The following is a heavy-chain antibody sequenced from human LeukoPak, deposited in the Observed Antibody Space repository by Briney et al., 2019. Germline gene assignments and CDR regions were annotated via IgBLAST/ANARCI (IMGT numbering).Heavy chain of an antibody. CDR3: AREGYSSSFDY. Sequence: GGSLRLSCAAPGFTFSSYSMNWVRQAPGKGLEWVSYISSSSSTIYYADSVKGRFTISRDNAKNSLYLQMNSLRAEDTAVYYCAREGYSSSFDYWGQGTLVTVSS. V-gene: IGHV3-48*01. D-gene: IGHD6-13*01. J-gene: IGHJ4*02. CDR2: ISSSSSTI. CDR1: GFTFSSYS.